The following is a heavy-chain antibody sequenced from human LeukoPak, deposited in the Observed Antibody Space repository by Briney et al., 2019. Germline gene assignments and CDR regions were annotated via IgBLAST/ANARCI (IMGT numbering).Heavy chain of an antibody. CDR1: GFTFDDYA. CDR2: ISWNSGSI. J-gene: IGHJ4*02. D-gene: IGHD5-18*01. Sequence: GRSLRLSCAASGFTFDDYAMHWVRQAPGKGLEWVSGISWNSGSIGYADSVKGRFTISRDNAKHSLYLQMNMLRAEDTALYYCAKDLRGYSYGAFDYWGQGTLVTVSS. V-gene: IGHV3-9*01. CDR3: AKDLRGYSYGAFDY.